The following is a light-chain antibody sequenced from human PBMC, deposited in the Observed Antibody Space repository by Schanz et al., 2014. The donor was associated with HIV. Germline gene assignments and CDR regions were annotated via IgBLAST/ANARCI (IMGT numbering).Light chain of an antibody. CDR2: GAS. Sequence: EIVLTQSPGTLSLSPGERATLSCRASQSVSSSYLAWYQQKPGQAPRLLIFGASNRATGTPDRFSGSESGTDFTLTISRVEPEDYAAYYCQQYGSLPWTFGQGTKVEVK. CDR3: QQYGSLPWT. CDR1: QSVSSSY. V-gene: IGKV3-20*01. J-gene: IGKJ1*01.